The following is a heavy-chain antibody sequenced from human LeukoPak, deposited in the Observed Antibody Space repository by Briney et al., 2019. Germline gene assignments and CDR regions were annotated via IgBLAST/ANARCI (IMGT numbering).Heavy chain of an antibody. CDR3: ARTRMATTNSVFDY. CDR1: GGSFSGYY. Sequence: SETLSLTCAVYGGSFSGYYWSWIRQPPGKGLEWIGEINHSGSTNYNPSLKSRVTISVDTSKNQFSLKLSSVTAADTAVYYCARTRMATTNSVFDYWGQGTLVTVSS. D-gene: IGHD5-12*01. CDR2: INHSGST. V-gene: IGHV4-34*01. J-gene: IGHJ4*02.